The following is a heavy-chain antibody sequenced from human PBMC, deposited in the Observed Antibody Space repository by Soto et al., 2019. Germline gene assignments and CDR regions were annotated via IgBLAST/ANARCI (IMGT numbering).Heavy chain of an antibody. J-gene: IGHJ4*02. CDR3: ARGASSWYTFDY. D-gene: IGHD6-13*01. CDR2: INHSGST. CDR1: GGSFSGYY. Sequence: SETLSLTCAVYGGSFSGYYWSWIRPPPGKGLEWIGEINHSGSTNYNPSLKSRVTISVDTSKNQFSLKLSSVTAADTAVYYCARGASSWYTFDYWGQGTLVTVSS. V-gene: IGHV4-34*01.